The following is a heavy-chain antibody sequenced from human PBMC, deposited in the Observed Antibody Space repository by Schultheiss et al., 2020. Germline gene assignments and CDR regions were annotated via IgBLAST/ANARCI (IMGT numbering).Heavy chain of an antibody. D-gene: IGHD1-1*01. CDR1: GDSISSDGYY. CDR2: IYHSGST. CDR3: ARYTLDGHSGMDI. J-gene: IGHJ6*02. Sequence: SETLSLTCTVSGDSISSDGYYWGWIRQPPGKGLEWIGSIYHSGSTNYNPSLKSRVTISVATSKNQFSLKLSSVTAADTAMYYCARYTLDGHSGMDIWGQGTTVTVSS. V-gene: IGHV4-39*07.